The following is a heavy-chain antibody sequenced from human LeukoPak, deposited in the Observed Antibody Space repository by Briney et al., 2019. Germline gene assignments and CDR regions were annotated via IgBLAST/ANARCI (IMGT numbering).Heavy chain of an antibody. CDR1: GYTFTGYY. Sequence: GASVKVSCKASGYTFTGYYMHWVRQAPGQGLEWMGWINPNSGGTNYAQKFQGRVTMTRDTSISTAYMELSSLRSEDTAVYYCARDRGYCSSTSCYRDLNYYYYYMDVWGKGTTVTVSS. D-gene: IGHD2-2*02. J-gene: IGHJ6*03. CDR3: ARDRGYCSSTSCYRDLNYYYYYMDV. V-gene: IGHV1-2*02. CDR2: INPNSGGT.